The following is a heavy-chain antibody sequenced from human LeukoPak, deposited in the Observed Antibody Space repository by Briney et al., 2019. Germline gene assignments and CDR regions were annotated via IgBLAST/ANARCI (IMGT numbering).Heavy chain of an antibody. CDR3: VSFFHSSGWYFDY. CDR2: MNPNSGNT. D-gene: IGHD6-19*01. Sequence: ASVKVSCKASGYTFTSYDINWVRQATGQGLEWMGWMNPNSGNTGYAQKFQGRVTMTRSASISTAYMELSSLRSDDTAVYYCVSFFHSSGWYFDYWGQGTQVTVSS. J-gene: IGHJ4*02. CDR1: GYTFTSYD. V-gene: IGHV1-8*01.